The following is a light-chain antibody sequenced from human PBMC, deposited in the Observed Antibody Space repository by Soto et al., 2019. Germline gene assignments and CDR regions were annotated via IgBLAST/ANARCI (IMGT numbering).Light chain of an antibody. V-gene: IGKV4-1*01. CDR2: WAS. CDR3: QHYYTTPYT. CDR1: QSVLYTSNNKNY. J-gene: IGKJ2*01. Sequence: DIVMTQSPDSLAVSLGEGATINCKSSQSVLYTSNNKNYLAWYQQKPGQPPKLLIYWASTRESGVPDRFSGSGSGTDFTLTISSLQAEDVAVYYCQHYYTTPYTFGQGTKLEIK.